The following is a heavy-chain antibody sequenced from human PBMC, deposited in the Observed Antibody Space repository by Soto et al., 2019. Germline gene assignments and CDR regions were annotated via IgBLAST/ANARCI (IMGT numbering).Heavy chain of an antibody. CDR3: AKDLRITIFGVARGDAFDI. Sequence: GGSLRLSCAASGFTFSSYAMSWVRQAPGKGLEWVSAISGSGGSTYYADSVKGRFTISRDNSKNTLYLQMNSLRAEDTAVYYCAKDLRITIFGVARGDAFDIWGQGTMVTVSS. CDR2: ISGSGGST. V-gene: IGHV3-23*01. J-gene: IGHJ3*02. CDR1: GFTFSSYA. D-gene: IGHD3-3*01.